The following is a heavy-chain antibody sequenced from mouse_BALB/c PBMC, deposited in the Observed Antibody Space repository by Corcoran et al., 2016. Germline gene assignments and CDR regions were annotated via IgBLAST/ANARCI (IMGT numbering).Heavy chain of an antibody. CDR3: AGEPFAMDY. CDR2: INTYTGEP. J-gene: IGHJ4*01. CDR1: GYTFTTNG. Sequence: QIQLVQSGPELKKPGETVKISCKASGYTFTTNGMNWVKQAPGKGLKWMGWINTYTGEPTYADDFKERFAFSLETSASTAYLQNNNLKNEDTGTYVCAGEPFAMDYWGQGTSVTVSS. V-gene: IGHV9-3-1*01.